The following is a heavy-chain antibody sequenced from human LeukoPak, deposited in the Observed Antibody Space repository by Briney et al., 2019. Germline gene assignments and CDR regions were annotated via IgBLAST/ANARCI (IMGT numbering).Heavy chain of an antibody. V-gene: IGHV3-53*05. CDR3: TRGIAAAGYKDY. CDR1: GFTVSSNY. D-gene: IGHD6-13*01. J-gene: IGHJ4*02. Sequence: PGGSLRLSCAASGFTVSSNYMSWVRQAPGKGLEWVSVIYSGGSTYYADSVKGQFTISRDNSKNTLYLQMNSLRAEDTAVYYCTRGIAAAGYKDYWGQGTLVTVSS. CDR2: IYSGGST.